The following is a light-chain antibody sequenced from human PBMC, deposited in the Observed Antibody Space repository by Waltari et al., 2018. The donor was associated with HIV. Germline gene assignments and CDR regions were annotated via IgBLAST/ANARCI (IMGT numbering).Light chain of an antibody. Sequence: QSVLTQPPSVSGAPGQRVTISCTGSSSNIWPIHDVHWYQQVPGTAPKLLIYGNSNRPSGVPDRFSGSKSGTSASLAIAGLQAEDEADYYCQSYDTSLSGVVFGGGTKLTVL. CDR2: GNS. J-gene: IGLJ2*01. CDR1: SSNIWPIHD. V-gene: IGLV1-40*01. CDR3: QSYDTSLSGVV.